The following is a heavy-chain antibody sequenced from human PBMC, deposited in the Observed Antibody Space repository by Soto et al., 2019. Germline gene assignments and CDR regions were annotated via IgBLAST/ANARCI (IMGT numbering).Heavy chain of an antibody. J-gene: IGHJ6*02. D-gene: IGHD2-15*01. Sequence: EVQLVESGGGLVQPGGSLRLSCAASGFTFSSYDMHWVRQATGKGLEWVSAIGTAGDTYYPGSVKGRFTISRENAKNSLYLQMNSRRAGDTAVYYCARGVGIHAHYYYGMDVWGQGTTVTVSS. CDR2: IGTAGDT. CDR1: GFTFSSYD. V-gene: IGHV3-13*01. CDR3: ARGVGIHAHYYYGMDV.